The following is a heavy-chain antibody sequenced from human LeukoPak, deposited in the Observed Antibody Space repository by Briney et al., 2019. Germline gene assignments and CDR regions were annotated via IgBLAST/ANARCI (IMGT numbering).Heavy chain of an antibody. CDR3: ARMSSGWYGPFDY. V-gene: IGHV1-69*06. J-gene: IGHJ4*02. Sequence: SVKVSCKASGGTFSSYAISWVRQAPGQGLEWMGGIIPIFGTANYAQKFQGRVTITADKSTSPAYMELSSLRSEDTAVYYCARMSSGWYGPFDYWGQGTLVTVSS. CDR1: GGTFSSYA. D-gene: IGHD6-19*01. CDR2: IIPIFGTA.